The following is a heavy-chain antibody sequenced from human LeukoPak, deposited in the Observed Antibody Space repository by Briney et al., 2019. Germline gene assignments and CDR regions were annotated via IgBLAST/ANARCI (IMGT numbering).Heavy chain of an antibody. CDR3: AKDRSGGSSYYYGMDV. J-gene: IGHJ6*02. V-gene: IGHV3-9*01. D-gene: IGHD2-15*01. CDR2: ISWNSGRI. Sequence: GGSLRLSCAASGFTFDDYATHWVRQAPGKGLEWVSGISWNSGRIGYADSVKGRFTISRDNAKNSLYLQMNSLRAEDTALYYCAKDRSGGSSYYYGMDVWSQGTTVTVSS. CDR1: GFTFDDYA.